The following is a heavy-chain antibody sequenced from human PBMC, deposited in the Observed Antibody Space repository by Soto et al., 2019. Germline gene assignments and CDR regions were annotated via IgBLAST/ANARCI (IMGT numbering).Heavy chain of an antibody. D-gene: IGHD2-15*01. CDR2: INHRGST. Sequence: QVQLQHWGAGLLKPSETLSLTCAVYGGSFSGYYWSWIRQPPGKGLEWIGEINHRGSTNYNPSLKTRVTISVDTSKRQSSLKLRSVTAAATAVYYFASGPYFYCSGGSCYLDVWGKGTTVTVSS. CDR1: GGSFSGYY. CDR3: ASGPYFYCSGGSCYLDV. J-gene: IGHJ6*04. V-gene: IGHV4-34*01.